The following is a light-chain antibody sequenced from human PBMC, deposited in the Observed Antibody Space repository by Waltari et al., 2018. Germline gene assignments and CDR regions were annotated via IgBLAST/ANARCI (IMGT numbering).Light chain of an antibody. J-gene: IGKJ1*01. Sequence: IVMTQSPATQSVSPGERATLSCRASQSVSSNLAWYQQKPGQSPRLLIYGASTRATGIAARFSGSGSGTEFTLTISSLQSEDFALYYCQQYNDWPRTFGQGTKVEI. CDR1: QSVSSN. V-gene: IGKV3-15*01. CDR3: QQYNDWPRT. CDR2: GAS.